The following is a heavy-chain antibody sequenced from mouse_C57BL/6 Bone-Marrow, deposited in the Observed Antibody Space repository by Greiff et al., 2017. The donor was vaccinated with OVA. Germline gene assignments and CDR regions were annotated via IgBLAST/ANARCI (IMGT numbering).Heavy chain of an antibody. CDR1: GYTFTSYW. V-gene: IGHV1-69*01. CDR3: ASDYDSDWYFDV. D-gene: IGHD2-4*01. Sequence: QVQLQQPGAELVMPGASVKLSCKASGYTFTSYWMHWVKQRPGQGLEWIGEIDPSDSYTNYNQKFKGKSTLTVDKSSSTAYMQLSSLTSEDSAVYYCASDYDSDWYFDVWGTGTTVTVSS. J-gene: IGHJ1*03. CDR2: IDPSDSYT.